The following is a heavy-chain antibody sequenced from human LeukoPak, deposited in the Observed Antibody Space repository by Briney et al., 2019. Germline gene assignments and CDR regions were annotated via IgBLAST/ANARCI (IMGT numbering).Heavy chain of an antibody. D-gene: IGHD3-3*01. V-gene: IGHV4-34*01. J-gene: IGHJ4*02. CDR1: GGSFSGYY. CDR2: INHSGST. Sequence: PSETLSLTCAVYGGSFSGYYWSWIRQPPGKGLEWIGEINHSGSTYYNPSLKSRVTISVDTSKNQFSLKLSSVTAADTAVYYCARQHRRITIFGVGYFDYWGQGTLVTVSS. CDR3: ARQHRRITIFGVGYFDY.